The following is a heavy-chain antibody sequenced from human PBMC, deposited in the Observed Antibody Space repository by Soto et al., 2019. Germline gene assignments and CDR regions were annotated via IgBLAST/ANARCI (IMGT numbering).Heavy chain of an antibody. Sequence: GGSLRLSCAASGFTFDDYAMNWVRQAPGKGLEWVSGISWNSGSIGYADSVKGRFTISRDNAKNSLYLQMNSLRAEDTALYYCAKERQQLVAFDYWGQGTLVTVSS. CDR3: AKERQQLVAFDY. CDR2: ISWNSGSI. D-gene: IGHD6-13*01. V-gene: IGHV3-9*01. CDR1: GFTFDDYA. J-gene: IGHJ4*02.